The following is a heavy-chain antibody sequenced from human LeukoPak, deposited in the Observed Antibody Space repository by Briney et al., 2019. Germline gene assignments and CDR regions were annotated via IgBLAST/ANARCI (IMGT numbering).Heavy chain of an antibody. V-gene: IGHV4-34*01. CDR3: ARVVRVVITPYRYYYYMDV. CDR1: GGSFSGYY. Sequence: KPSETLSLTCAGYGGSFSGYYWSWIRQPPGKGLEWIGEINHSGSTNYNPSLKSRVTISVDTSKNQFSLKLSSVTAADTAVYYCARVVRVVITPYRYYYYMDVWGKGTTVTVSS. CDR2: INHSGST. J-gene: IGHJ6*03. D-gene: IGHD3-22*01.